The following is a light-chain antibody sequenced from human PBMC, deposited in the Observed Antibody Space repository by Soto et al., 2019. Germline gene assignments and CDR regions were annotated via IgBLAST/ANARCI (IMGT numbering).Light chain of an antibody. CDR3: QSYDRSLSGWV. J-gene: IGLJ3*02. Sequence: QSVLTQPPSVSGAPGQRVTISCTGSSSNIGAGYTVHWYQQFPGTAPKLLIYGNTNRPSGVPDRFSGSKSGTSASLAITGLQAEDEADYYCQSYDRSLSGWVFGGGTKLTVL. V-gene: IGLV1-40*01. CDR1: SSNIGAGYT. CDR2: GNT.